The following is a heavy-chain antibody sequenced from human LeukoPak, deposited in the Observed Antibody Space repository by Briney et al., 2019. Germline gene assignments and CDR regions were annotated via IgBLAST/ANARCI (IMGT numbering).Heavy chain of an antibody. CDR3: AKDQLALGSGSWSFDY. CDR2: ISGSGGST. CDR1: GFTFSSYA. D-gene: IGHD3-10*01. Sequence: PGGSLRLSCAASGFTFSSYAMTWVRQAPGKGLEWVSAISGSGGSTYYADSVKGRFTISRDNSKNTLYLQMNSLRAEDTAVYYCAKDQLALGSGSWSFDYWGQGTLVTVSS. J-gene: IGHJ4*02. V-gene: IGHV3-23*01.